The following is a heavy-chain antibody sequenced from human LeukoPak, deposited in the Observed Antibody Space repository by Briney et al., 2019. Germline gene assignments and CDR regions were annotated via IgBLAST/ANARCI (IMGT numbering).Heavy chain of an antibody. CDR2: MYYSGST. J-gene: IGHJ4*02. V-gene: IGHV4-59*08. D-gene: IGHD6-19*01. CDR1: GGPIRSYY. CDR3: ARNLGSGWYYDY. Sequence: SETLSLTCSVSGGPIRSYYWSWIRQPPGKELEWIGYMYYSGSTNYNPSLRSRVTISVDTSKNQFSLKLSSVTAADTAVYYCARNLGSGWYYDYWGQGILVTVSS.